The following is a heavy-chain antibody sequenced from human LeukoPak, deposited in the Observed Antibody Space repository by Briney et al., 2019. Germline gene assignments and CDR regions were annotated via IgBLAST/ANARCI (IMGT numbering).Heavy chain of an antibody. D-gene: IGHD2-8*01. CDR3: ARAGIPGYCTNVTCSNWLDP. J-gene: IGHJ5*02. Sequence: SVKVSCKTSGDTFTTYAIIWVRQAPGQGLEWMGGIIPMFGTPNYAQRLQGRVTITADKSTKTAYMELSSLRSEDTAVYYCARAGIPGYCTNVTCSNWLDPWGQGTLVTVSS. CDR1: GDTFTTYA. V-gene: IGHV1-69*06. CDR2: IIPMFGTP.